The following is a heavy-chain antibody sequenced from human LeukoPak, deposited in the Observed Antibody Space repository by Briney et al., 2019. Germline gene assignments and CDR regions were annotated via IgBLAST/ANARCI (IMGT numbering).Heavy chain of an antibody. CDR3: ARHETYYDFWSGYYAPYSSTSDYGMDV. CDR2: INTNTGNP. CDR1: GYTFTSYA. J-gene: IGHJ6*02. D-gene: IGHD3-3*01. V-gene: IGHV7-4-1*02. Sequence: ASVKVSCKASGYTFTSYAMHWVRQAPGQGLEWMGWINTNTGNPTYAQGFTGRFVFSLDTSVSTAYLQISSLKAEDTAVYYCARHETYYDFWSGYYAPYSSTSDYGMDVWGQGTTVTVSS.